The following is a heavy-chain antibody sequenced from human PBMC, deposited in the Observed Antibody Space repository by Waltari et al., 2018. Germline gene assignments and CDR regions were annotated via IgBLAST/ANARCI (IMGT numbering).Heavy chain of an antibody. CDR2: ISYNGAT. CDR3: ATYIGASLGTAACDV. V-gene: IGHV4-39*01. Sequence: QLQLQESGPGLVKPSETLSLTCSVSVVSITTNRHYWGWIRQPPGQGLEWIGTISYNGATYSSPSLRGRVTIFRDTSKNQLSLKLGSVTAADTAVYDCATYIGASLGTAACDVWGQGTMVTVSS. CDR1: VVSITTNRHY. J-gene: IGHJ3*01. D-gene: IGHD5-12*01.